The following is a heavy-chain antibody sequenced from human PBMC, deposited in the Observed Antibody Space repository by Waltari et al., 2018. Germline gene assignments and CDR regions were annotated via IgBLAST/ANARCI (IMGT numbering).Heavy chain of an antibody. CDR2: ISSSSSYI. CDR3: ARVSIAAAGPIDY. D-gene: IGHD6-13*01. J-gene: IGHJ4*02. CDR1: GFTFSSYS. V-gene: IGHV3-21*01. Sequence: EVQLVESGGGLVKPGGSLRLSCAASGFTFSSYSMNWVRKAPGKGLEWVSSISSSSSYIYYADSVKGRFTISRDNAKNSLYLQMNSLRAEDTAVYYCARVSIAAAGPIDYWGQGTLVTVSS.